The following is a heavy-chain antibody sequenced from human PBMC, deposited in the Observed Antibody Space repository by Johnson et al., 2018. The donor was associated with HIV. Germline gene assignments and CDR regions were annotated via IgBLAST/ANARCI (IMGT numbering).Heavy chain of an antibody. V-gene: IGHV3-33*05. CDR3: ARDRDRLNWNYGALDI. Sequence: QVQLVESGGGVVQPGGSLRLSCAASGFTFSSYGMHWVRQAPGKGLEWVAVISYDGSNKYYADSVKGRFTISRDNGNKVVYLQMESLRVEDTAVYYCARDRDRLNWNYGALDIWGQGTMVTVSS. CDR2: ISYDGSNK. D-gene: IGHD1-7*01. CDR1: GFTFSSYG. J-gene: IGHJ3*02.